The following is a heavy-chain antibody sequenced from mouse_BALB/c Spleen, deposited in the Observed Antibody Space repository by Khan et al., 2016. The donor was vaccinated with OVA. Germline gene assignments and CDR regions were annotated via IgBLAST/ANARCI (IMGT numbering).Heavy chain of an antibody. Sequence: QVQLQQSGPELVKPGASVKMSCKASGYTFTDFLISWLKQRPGQGLEWIGEIYPGSGYIYYNEKFKGKATLTSDKSSNTAYMQLTSLTSEDSAVYFFAGDGYGGFAHWGQGTLVTVSA. D-gene: IGHD1-2*01. J-gene: IGHJ3*01. CDR3: AGDGYGGFAH. CDR2: IYPGSGYI. CDR1: GYTFTDFL. V-gene: IGHV1-77*01.